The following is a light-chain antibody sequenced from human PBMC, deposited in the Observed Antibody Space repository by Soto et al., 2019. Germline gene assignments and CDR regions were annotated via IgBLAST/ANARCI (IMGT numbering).Light chain of an antibody. Sequence: DIQMTQSPPFLSASVGDIVTITCRASQNIRTYLTWYQQKPGKAPTVLIYAASTLQRGVPSRFSGSGSGTEFTLTISSLQPEDFATYYCQQFNSYPPWTFGQGTKVDIK. V-gene: IGKV1-9*01. CDR1: QNIRTY. J-gene: IGKJ1*01. CDR3: QQFNSYPPWT. CDR2: AAS.